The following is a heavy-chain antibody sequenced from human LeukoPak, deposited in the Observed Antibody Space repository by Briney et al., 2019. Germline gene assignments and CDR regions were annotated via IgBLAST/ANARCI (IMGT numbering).Heavy chain of an antibody. D-gene: IGHD3-22*01. V-gene: IGHV3-23*01. CDR3: AKVKITMIVVVVTTNGFFDY. CDR2: ISGSGASR. CDR1: GFSFSDYA. J-gene: IGHJ4*02. Sequence: GGSLRLSCAASGFSFSDYAMSWVRQAPGKGPEWVSGISGSGASRYYEDSVKGRFTISRDNAKNTLYLQMNSLSAEDTAVYYCAKVKITMIVVVVTTNGFFDYWGQGILVTVSS.